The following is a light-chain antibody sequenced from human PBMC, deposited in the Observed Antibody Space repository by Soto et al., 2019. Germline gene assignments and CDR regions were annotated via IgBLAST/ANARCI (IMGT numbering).Light chain of an antibody. CDR1: QSIGLA. CDR2: DAS. V-gene: IGKV3-11*01. Sequence: EIVLTQSPAPLSLSPGGKATLSCRASQSIGLAIAWYQHKPGQAPRPLIFDASPRDRGIPARFRGSGSGTDLTLSISSLEPEDFAVYYCQQRTDRPPWTFGQGTKVDIK. CDR3: QQRTDRPPWT. J-gene: IGKJ1*01.